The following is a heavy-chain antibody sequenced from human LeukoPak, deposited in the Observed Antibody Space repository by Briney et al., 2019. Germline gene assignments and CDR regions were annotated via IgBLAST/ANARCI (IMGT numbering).Heavy chain of an antibody. CDR3: AREFGY. J-gene: IGHJ4*02. CDR1: GFTFTKCW. Sequence: GDSLRLSCAASGFTFTKCWMTWVRQAPGKGLEWVGNIKQDGSDKNYMDSVKGRFTISRDNAKNSLYLQMNSLRAEDTAVYYCAREFGYWGQGTLVTVSS. V-gene: IGHV3-7*01. CDR2: IKQDGSDK.